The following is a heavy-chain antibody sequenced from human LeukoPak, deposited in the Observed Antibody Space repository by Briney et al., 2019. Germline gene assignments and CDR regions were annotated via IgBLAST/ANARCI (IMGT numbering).Heavy chain of an antibody. CDR1: GYSFTSYW. J-gene: IGHJ4*02. Sequence: GESLKISCKGSGYSFTSYWIGWVRQAPGQGLEWMGIINPSGGSTSYAQKFQGRVTMTRDTSTSTVYMELSSLRSEDTAVYYCARINDYSNHGPDYWGQGTLVTVSS. CDR3: ARINDYSNHGPDY. CDR2: INPSGGST. D-gene: IGHD4-11*01. V-gene: IGHV1-46*01.